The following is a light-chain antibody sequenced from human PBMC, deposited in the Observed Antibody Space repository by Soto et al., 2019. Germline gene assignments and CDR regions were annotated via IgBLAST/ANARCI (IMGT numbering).Light chain of an antibody. CDR1: QSVAGN. CDR3: QEYNNWPPWT. J-gene: IGKJ1*01. Sequence: EIVMTQSPATLSVSPGERATLSCRASQSVAGNLAWYQQKPGQAPRLLLSGASTRATGIPARFSGSGSGTEFTPAINSLQYEDFAVYYCQEYNNWPPWTFGQGTKVEIK. CDR2: GAS. V-gene: IGKV3-15*01.